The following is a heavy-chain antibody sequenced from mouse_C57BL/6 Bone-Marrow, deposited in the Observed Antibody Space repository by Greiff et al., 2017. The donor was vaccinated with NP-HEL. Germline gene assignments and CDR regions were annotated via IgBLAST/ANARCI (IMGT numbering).Heavy chain of an antibody. CDR3: ARSNPNYYGSSWFAY. CDR1: GFTFSDYY. Sequence: DVHLVESGGGLVQPGGSLKLSCAASGFTFSDYYMYWVRQTPEKRLEWVAYISNGGGSTYYPDTVKGRFTISRANAKNTLYLQMSRLKSEDTAMYYCARSNPNYYGSSWFAYWGQGTLVTVSA. D-gene: IGHD1-1*01. V-gene: IGHV5-12*01. CDR2: ISNGGGST. J-gene: IGHJ3*01.